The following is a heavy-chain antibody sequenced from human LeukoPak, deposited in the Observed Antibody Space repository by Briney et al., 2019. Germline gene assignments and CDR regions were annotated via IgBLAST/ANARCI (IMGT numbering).Heavy chain of an antibody. CDR3: ASLEYYDFWSGHSFDY. V-gene: IGHV1-69*04. CDR2: IIPILGIA. J-gene: IGHJ4*02. D-gene: IGHD3-3*01. CDR1: GGTFSSYA. Sequence: ASVKVSCKASGGTFSSYAISWVRQAPGQGLEWMRRIIPILGIANYAQKFQGRVTITADKSTSTAYMELSSLRSEDTAVYYCASLEYYDFWSGHSFDYWGQGALATVSS.